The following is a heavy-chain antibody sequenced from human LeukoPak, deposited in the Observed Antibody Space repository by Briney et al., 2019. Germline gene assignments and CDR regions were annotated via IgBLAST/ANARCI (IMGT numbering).Heavy chain of an antibody. J-gene: IGHJ4*02. CDR2: IYYSGST. CDR3: AKTDLPYYYGSGST. D-gene: IGHD3-10*01. CDR1: GGSISSYY. Sequence: PSETLSLTCTVSGGSISSYYWSWIRQPPGKGLEWIGYIYYSGSTNYNPSLKSRVTISVDTSKNQFSLNLSSMTAADTAVYYCAKTDLPYYYGSGSTWGEGTLVTVSS. V-gene: IGHV4-59*01.